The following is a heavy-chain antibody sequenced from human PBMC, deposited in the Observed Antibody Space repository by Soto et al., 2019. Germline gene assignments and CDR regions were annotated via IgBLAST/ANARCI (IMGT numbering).Heavy chain of an antibody. Sequence: GGSLRLSCAASEFTFSFYRMSWVRQGPGKGLEWGANIKQDGSEKNYADSVKGRFTISRDKAKNSLYLEMSSLRAEVTAVYYCARLVSGAAYSYGLDAWGQGTTVTVSS. CDR3: ARLVSGAAYSYGLDA. CDR1: EFTFSFYR. J-gene: IGHJ6*02. D-gene: IGHD6-25*01. V-gene: IGHV3-7*01. CDR2: IKQDGSEK.